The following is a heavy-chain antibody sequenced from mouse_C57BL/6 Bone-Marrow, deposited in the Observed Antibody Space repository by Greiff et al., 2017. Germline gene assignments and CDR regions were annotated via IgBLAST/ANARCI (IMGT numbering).Heavy chain of an antibody. J-gene: IGHJ3*01. CDR1: GYSFTSYW. CDR2: INPSNGGT. V-gene: IGHV1-53*01. CDR3: ERWWFAY. Sequence: VQLQQPGPELVKPGASVKMSCKASGYSFTSYWMHWVKQRPEQSLEWIGKINPSNGGTNYNEKFKTKATLTVDKASSTAYMQLSSLTSEDSAVYDCERWWFAYGGQGTLATVSA.